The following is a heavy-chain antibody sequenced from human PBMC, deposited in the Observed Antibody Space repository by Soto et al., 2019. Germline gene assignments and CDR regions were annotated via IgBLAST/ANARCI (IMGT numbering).Heavy chain of an antibody. D-gene: IGHD2-15*01. CDR3: ARDRQVAATDVYDYYYYGMDV. V-gene: IGHV3-53*04. Sequence: PGGSLRLSCAASGFTVSSNYMSWVRQAPGKGLEWVSVIYSGGSTYYADSVKGRFTISRHNSKNTLYLQMNSLRAEDTAVYYCARDRQVAATDVYDYYYYGMDVWGQGTTVTVSS. CDR1: GFTVSSNY. CDR2: IYSGGST. J-gene: IGHJ6*02.